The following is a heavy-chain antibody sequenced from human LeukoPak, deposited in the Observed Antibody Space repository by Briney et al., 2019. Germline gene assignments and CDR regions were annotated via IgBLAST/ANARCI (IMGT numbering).Heavy chain of an antibody. V-gene: IGHV1-69*04. CDR1: GGTFSSYA. D-gene: IGHD4-17*01. CDR2: IIPILGIA. Sequence: ASVKVSCKASGGTFSSYAISWVRQAPGQGLEWMGRIIPILGIANYAQKFQGRVTITADKSTSTAYMELSSLRSEDTAVYYCARDQADGDYDYYYGMDVWGQGTTVTASS. J-gene: IGHJ6*02. CDR3: ARDQADGDYDYYYGMDV.